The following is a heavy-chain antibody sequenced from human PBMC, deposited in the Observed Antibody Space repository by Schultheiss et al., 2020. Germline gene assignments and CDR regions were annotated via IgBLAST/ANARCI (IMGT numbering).Heavy chain of an antibody. Sequence: GESLKISCKGSGYSFTSYWIGWVRQMPGKGLEWMGIIYPGDSDTRYSPSFQGQVTISADKSISTAYLQWSSLKASDTAMYYCARVLIAAAGVRWFDPWGQGTLVTVSS. J-gene: IGHJ5*02. D-gene: IGHD6-13*01. V-gene: IGHV5-51*01. CDR2: IYPGDSDT. CDR1: GYSFTSYW. CDR3: ARVLIAAAGVRWFDP.